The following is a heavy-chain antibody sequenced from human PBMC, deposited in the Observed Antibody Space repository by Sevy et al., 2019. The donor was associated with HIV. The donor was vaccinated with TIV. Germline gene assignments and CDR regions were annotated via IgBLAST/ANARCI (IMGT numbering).Heavy chain of an antibody. CDR2: IIPIFGTA. V-gene: IGHV1-69*13. CDR1: GGTFSSYA. Sequence: ASVKVSCKASGGTFSSYAISWVRQAPGQGLEWMGGIIPIFGTANYAQKFQGRVTITADESTSKAFMELSSLRSEDTAVYYCARDLSYYDSSGYYFGYWGQGTLVTVSS. J-gene: IGHJ4*02. D-gene: IGHD3-22*01. CDR3: ARDLSYYDSSGYYFGY.